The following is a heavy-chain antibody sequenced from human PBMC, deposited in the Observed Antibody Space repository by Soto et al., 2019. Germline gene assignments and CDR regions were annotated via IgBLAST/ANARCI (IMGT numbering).Heavy chain of an antibody. CDR3: ARDRVIGRHYGMDV. CDR2: ISYDGSNK. CDR1: GFPFSSPA. D-gene: IGHD3-22*01. Sequence: GASQSLSSSASGFPFSSPAMHWVSPAPGKGLEWVAVISYDGSNKYYADSVKGRFTISRDNSKTTLYLQMNSLRAEDTAVYYCARDRVIGRHYGMDVWGQGTTVTVSS. J-gene: IGHJ6*02. V-gene: IGHV3-30-3*01.